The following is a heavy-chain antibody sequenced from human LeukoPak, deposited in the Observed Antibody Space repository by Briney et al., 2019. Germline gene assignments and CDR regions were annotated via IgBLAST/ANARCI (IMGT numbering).Heavy chain of an antibody. D-gene: IGHD3-22*01. J-gene: IGHJ4*02. Sequence: PSETLSLTCTVSGGSIRSSYYYWSWIRQPPGKGLEWIGEINHSGSTNYNPSLKSRVTISVDTSKNQFSLKLSSVTAADTAVYYCARGPPDPYDSSGYTFDYWGQGTLVTVSS. CDR3: ARGPPDPYDSSGYTFDY. CDR2: INHSGST. V-gene: IGHV4-39*07. CDR1: GGSIRSSYYY.